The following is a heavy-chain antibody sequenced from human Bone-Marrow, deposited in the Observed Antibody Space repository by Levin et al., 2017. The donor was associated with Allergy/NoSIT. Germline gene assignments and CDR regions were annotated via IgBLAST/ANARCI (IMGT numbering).Heavy chain of an antibody. CDR1: GFTFSNFA. CDR3: AILPQWLVRNFDY. Sequence: RAGGSLRLSCAVSGFTFSNFAMTWVRQAPGKGLEWVSSLSENGDITSYSDSVRGRFTMSRDTSKSTLYLQLNSLRVEDTAIYYCAILPQWLVRNFDYWGQGTLVTVSS. D-gene: IGHD6-19*01. V-gene: IGHV3-23*01. CDR2: LSENGDIT. J-gene: IGHJ4*02.